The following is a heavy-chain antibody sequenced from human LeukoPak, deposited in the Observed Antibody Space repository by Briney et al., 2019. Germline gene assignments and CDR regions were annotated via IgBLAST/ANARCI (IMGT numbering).Heavy chain of an antibody. CDR2: ISSSSSYI. Sequence: PGGSLRLSSAASGFTFSSYSMNWVRQAPGKGLEWVSSISSSSSYIYYADSVKGRFTISRDNAKNSLYLQMNSLRAEDTAVYYCAREYVEMATINAFDIWGQGTMVTVSS. D-gene: IGHD5-24*01. CDR3: AREYVEMATINAFDI. V-gene: IGHV3-21*01. J-gene: IGHJ3*02. CDR1: GFTFSSYS.